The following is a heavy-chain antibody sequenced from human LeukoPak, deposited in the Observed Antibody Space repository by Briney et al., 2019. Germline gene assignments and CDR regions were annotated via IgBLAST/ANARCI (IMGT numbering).Heavy chain of an antibody. CDR2: INPSGGST. D-gene: IGHD3-22*01. J-gene: IGHJ4*02. CDR1: GYTFTSYY. CDR3: ARVLGYYDSRGYYSNYYFDY. Sequence: ASVKVSCKASGYTFTSYYMHWVRQAPGQGLEWMGIINPSGGSTSYAQKFQGRVTMTRDTSTSTVYMELSSLRSEDTAVYYCARVLGYYDSRGYYSNYYFDYWGRGTLVTVSS. V-gene: IGHV1-46*01.